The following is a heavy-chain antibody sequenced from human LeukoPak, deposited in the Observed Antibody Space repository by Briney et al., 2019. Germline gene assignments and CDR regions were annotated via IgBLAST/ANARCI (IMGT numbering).Heavy chain of an antibody. CDR2: ISGSGDNT. V-gene: IGHV3-23*01. Sequence: GGSLRLSCAASGFTFSSYAMSWVRQAPGKGLEWVSGISGSGDNTYYADSVKGRFTISRDNSKSTLCLQMNSLRAEDTAVYYCAKQLGYCSDGSCYFPYWGQGTLVTVSS. D-gene: IGHD2-15*01. J-gene: IGHJ4*02. CDR1: GFTFSSYA. CDR3: AKQLGYCSDGSCYFPY.